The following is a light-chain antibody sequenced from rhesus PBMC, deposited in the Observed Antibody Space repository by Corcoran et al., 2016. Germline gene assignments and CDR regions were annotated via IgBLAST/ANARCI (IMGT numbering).Light chain of an antibody. J-gene: IGKJ3*01. CDR3: QQRNTFPFT. CDR2: DAS. CDR1: QGISSY. Sequence: DIQMTQSPSSLSASVGDRVTITCRASQGISSYLAWYQQKSGKALTLLIFDASSLQSGVPSRFSGSGAGIKFTLTSSRLQPEYFATYYCQQRNTFPFTFGPGTKLDIK. V-gene: IGKV1-38*01.